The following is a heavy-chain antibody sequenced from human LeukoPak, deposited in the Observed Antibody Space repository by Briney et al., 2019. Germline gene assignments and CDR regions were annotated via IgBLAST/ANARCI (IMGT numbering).Heavy chain of an antibody. V-gene: IGHV1-69*04. CDR2: IIPILGIA. D-gene: IGHD4-17*01. Sequence: SVKVSCKASGGTFSSYTISWVRQAPGQGLEWMGKIIPILGIANYAQKFQGRVTITADKSTSTAYMELSSLRSEDTAVYYCARDYGDYYYYYYYMDVWGKGTTVTVSS. J-gene: IGHJ6*03. CDR1: GGTFSSYT. CDR3: ARDYGDYYYYYYYMDV.